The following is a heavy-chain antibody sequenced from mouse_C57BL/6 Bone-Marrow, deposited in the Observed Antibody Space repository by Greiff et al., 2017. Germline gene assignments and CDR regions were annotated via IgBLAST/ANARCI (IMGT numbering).Heavy chain of an antibody. J-gene: IGHJ4*01. CDR2: ISNLAYSI. Sequence: EVKLVESGGGLVQPGGSLKLSCAASGFTFSDYGMAWVRQAPRKGPEWVAFISNLAYSIYYADTVTGRFTISRENAKNTLYLEMSSLRSEDTAMYYCARHLIYDGYYDYAMDYWGQGTSVTVSS. V-gene: IGHV5-15*01. CDR3: ARHLIYDGYYDYAMDY. D-gene: IGHD2-3*01. CDR1: GFTFSDYG.